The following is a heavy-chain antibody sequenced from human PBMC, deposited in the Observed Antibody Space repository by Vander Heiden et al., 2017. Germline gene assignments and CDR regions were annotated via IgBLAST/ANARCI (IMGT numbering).Heavy chain of an antibody. D-gene: IGHD6-19*01. CDR1: GYAFSGYY. Sequence: QVQLVQSGTEVKKPGASVKVSCKTSGYAFSGYYQHWVRQAPGQGFEWIGWINPNSAGTSYAQKVQGRVTMTRDTSISPADMELNSLRSDDTAVYYCARGGTVAGSSRGIDYWGQGTLVTVSS. V-gene: IGHV1-2*02. CDR2: INPNSAGT. J-gene: IGHJ4*02. CDR3: ARGGTVAGSSRGIDY.